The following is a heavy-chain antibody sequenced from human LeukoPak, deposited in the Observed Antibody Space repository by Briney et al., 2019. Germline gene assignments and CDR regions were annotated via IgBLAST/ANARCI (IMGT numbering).Heavy chain of an antibody. V-gene: IGHV4-59*08. CDR2: IYYTGKT. Sequence: SETLSLTCAVSGGSINTHCWGWIRQPPGKGLEWIGNIYYTGKTTCNPSLKSRVTISLDTSRNHLSLKLTSVLAADTAIYYCVRRDPGWNYFDYWGQGILVTVSS. D-gene: IGHD6-19*01. J-gene: IGHJ4*02. CDR1: GGSINTHC. CDR3: VRRDPGWNYFDY.